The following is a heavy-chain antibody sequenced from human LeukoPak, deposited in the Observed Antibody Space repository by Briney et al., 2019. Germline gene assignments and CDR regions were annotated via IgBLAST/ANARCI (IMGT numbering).Heavy chain of an antibody. CDR3: ARLPPTRYYYDYYYMDV. J-gene: IGHJ6*03. Sequence: SETLSLTCAVSGYSISSGYYWAWIRQPPGKGLEWIGSIYHSGSTYYNPSLKSRVTISVDTSKNQFSLKLSSVTAADPAVYYCARLPPTRYYYDYYYMDVWGKGTTVTVSS. V-gene: IGHV4-38-2*01. CDR1: GYSISSGYY. CDR2: IYHSGST.